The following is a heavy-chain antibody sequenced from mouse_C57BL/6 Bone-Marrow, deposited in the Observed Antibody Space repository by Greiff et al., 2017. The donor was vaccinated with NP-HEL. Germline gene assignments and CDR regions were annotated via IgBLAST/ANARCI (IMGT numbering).Heavy chain of an antibody. Sequence: QVHVKQSGAELARPGASVKMSCKASGYTFTSYTMHWVKQRPGQGLEWIGYINPSSGYTKYNQKFKDKATLTADKSSSTAYMQLSSLTSEDSAVYYCASPYYGTPFDYWGQGTTLTVSS. CDR1: GYTFTSYT. D-gene: IGHD1-1*01. CDR2: INPSSGYT. CDR3: ASPYYGTPFDY. V-gene: IGHV1-4*01. J-gene: IGHJ2*01.